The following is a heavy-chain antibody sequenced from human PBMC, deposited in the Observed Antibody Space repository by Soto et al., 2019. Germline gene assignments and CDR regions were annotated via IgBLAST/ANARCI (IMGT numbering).Heavy chain of an antibody. CDR3: ASEFCTGGSCYSRISDY. V-gene: IGHV3-21*04. CDR1: GLTFNTYA. D-gene: IGHD2-15*01. Sequence: PGVSLRLSWSASGLTFNTYAMHWVRQSPGKGLEWVAFISSGSDYIYYADSVKGRFTISRDNAESSLFLHMNSLRDDDTALYYCASEFCTGGSCYSRISDYWGHGPLVTVS. CDR2: ISSGSDYI. J-gene: IGHJ4*01.